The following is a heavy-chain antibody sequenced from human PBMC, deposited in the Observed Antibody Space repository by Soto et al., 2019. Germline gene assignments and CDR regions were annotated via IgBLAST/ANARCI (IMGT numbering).Heavy chain of an antibody. V-gene: IGHV4-34*01. Sequence: QVQLQQWGAGLLKPSETLSLPCAVYGGSFSGYYWSWIRQPPGKGLEWIGEINHSGSTNYNPSLKCRVDISVDPSKNESSLKLSSGTAADTAVYYCARGRAAARPRYFALWGRGTLVPVSA. CDR2: INHSGST. J-gene: IGHJ2*01. CDR1: GGSFSGYY. D-gene: IGHD6-6*01. CDR3: ARGRAAARPRYFAL.